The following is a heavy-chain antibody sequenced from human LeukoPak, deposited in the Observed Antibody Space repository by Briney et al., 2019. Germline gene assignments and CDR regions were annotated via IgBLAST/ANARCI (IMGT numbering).Heavy chain of an antibody. CDR2: INPSGGST. CDR1: GYTFTSYY. D-gene: IGHD6-19*01. CDR3: ATAKYSSGWYGAFDI. Sequence: ASVKVSCKASGYTFTSYYMHWVRQAPGQGLEWMGIINPSGGSTSYAQKFQGRVTMTRDTSTSTVYMELSSLRSEDTAVYYCATAKYSSGWYGAFDIWGQGTMVTVSP. J-gene: IGHJ3*02. V-gene: IGHV1-46*01.